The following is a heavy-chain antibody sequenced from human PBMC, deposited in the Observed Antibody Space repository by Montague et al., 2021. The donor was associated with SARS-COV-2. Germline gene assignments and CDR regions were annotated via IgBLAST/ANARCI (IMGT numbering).Heavy chain of an antibody. J-gene: IGHJ4*02. D-gene: IGHD3-22*01. Sequence: SETLSLTCTVSGGSISSYYWNWIRQPPGKGLEWIGYIYYSGRTNYNPSLKSQVTISVDTSKNQFSPKLSSVTAADTAVYYCARGGGSGYRYYFDYWGQGSLVTVSS. CDR2: IYYSGRT. CDR3: ARGGGSGYRYYFDY. V-gene: IGHV4-59*01. CDR1: GGSISSYY.